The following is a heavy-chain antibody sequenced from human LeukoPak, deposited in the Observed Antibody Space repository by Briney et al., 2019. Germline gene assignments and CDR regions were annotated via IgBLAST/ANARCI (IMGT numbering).Heavy chain of an antibody. V-gene: IGHV3-53*01. CDR1: GFTFSSYS. CDR2: IYSDNT. CDR3: ARRAGAYSHPYDY. D-gene: IGHD4/OR15-4a*01. J-gene: IGHJ4*02. Sequence: GGSLRLSYAASGFTFSSYSMNWVRQAPGKGLEWVSFIYSDNTHYSDPVKGRFTISRDNSKNTLYLQMNSLRAEDTAVYYCARRAGAYSHPYDYWGQGTLVTVSS.